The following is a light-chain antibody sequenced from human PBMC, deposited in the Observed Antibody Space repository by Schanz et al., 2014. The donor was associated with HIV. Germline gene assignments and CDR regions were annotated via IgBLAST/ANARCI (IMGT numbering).Light chain of an antibody. CDR3: SSYRSASTWV. CDR1: SSDAGGYNY. Sequence: QSALTQPASVSGSPGQSITISCTGTSSDAGGYNYVSWYQQHPGKVPKLMIYDVTNRPSGVSNRFSGSKSGNTASLTISGLQADDEADYYCSSYRSASTWVFGGGTKLTVL. CDR2: DVT. J-gene: IGLJ3*02. V-gene: IGLV2-14*01.